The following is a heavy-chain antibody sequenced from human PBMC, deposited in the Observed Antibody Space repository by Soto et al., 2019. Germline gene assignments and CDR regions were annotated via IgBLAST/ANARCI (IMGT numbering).Heavy chain of an antibody. CDR1: GFTFGSYG. V-gene: IGHV3-33*01. CDR2: IWYDGSNK. Sequence: GGSLTLSCAASGFTFGSYGMHWVRQAPGKGLEWVAVIWYDGSNKYYADSVKGRFTISRDNSKNTLYLQMNSLRAEDTTLYYCARDLLRASRYYYGMDVWGQGTTVTVSS. CDR3: ARDLLRASRYYYGMDV. J-gene: IGHJ6*02.